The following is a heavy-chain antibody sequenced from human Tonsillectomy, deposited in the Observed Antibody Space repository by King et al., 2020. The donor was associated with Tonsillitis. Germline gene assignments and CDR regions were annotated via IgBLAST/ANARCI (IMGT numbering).Heavy chain of an antibody. CDR1: GGSISSYY. CDR3: ARGGGQFGELEDY. D-gene: IGHD3-10*01. V-gene: IGHV4-59*01. J-gene: IGHJ4*02. Sequence: QLQESGPGLVKPSETLSLTCTVSGGSISSYYWSWIRQPPGKGLEWIGYIYYSGSTNYNPSLKSRVTISVDTSKNQFSLKLSSVTAADTAVYYCARGGGQFGELEDYWGQGTLVTVSS. CDR2: IYYSGST.